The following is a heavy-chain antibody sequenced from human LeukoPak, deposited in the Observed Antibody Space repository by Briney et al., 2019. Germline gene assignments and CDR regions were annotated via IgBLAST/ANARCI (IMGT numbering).Heavy chain of an antibody. CDR3: ARGSGDY. CDR1: GLTLSGYW. J-gene: IGHJ4*02. CDR2: IKPDGSEK. V-gene: IGHV3-7*04. Sequence: GGALRLSCAASGLTLSGYWMNWVRQPPGKGLEWVANIKPDGSEKDYVDSVKGRFTISRDKAKNSQYLQMPSLRAEDTAVYFCARGSGDYSGQGCLVTVS.